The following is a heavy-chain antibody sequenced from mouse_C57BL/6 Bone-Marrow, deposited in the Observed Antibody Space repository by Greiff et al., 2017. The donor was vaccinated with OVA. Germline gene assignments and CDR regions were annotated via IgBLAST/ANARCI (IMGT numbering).Heavy chain of an antibody. D-gene: IGHD1-1*01. V-gene: IGHV1-54*01. J-gene: IGHJ1*03. Sequence: QVQLQQSGAELVRPGTSVKVSCKASGYAFTNYLIEWVKQRPGQGLEWIGVINPGSGGTNYNEKFKGKATLTADKSSSTAYMQLSSLTSEDSAIYYCARGDYGSSYFDWYFDVWGTGTTVTVSS. CDR3: ARGDYGSSYFDWYFDV. CDR1: GYAFTNYL. CDR2: INPGSGGT.